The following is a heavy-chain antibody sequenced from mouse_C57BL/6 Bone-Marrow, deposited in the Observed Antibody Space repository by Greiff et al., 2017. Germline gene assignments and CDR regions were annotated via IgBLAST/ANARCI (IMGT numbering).Heavy chain of an antibody. V-gene: IGHV1-5*01. D-gene: IGHD2-3*01. CDR2: IYPGNSDT. CDR3: TRGHDGTYYFDY. CDR1: GYTFTSYW. Sequence: EVQLQQSGTVLARPGASVKMSCKTSGYTFTSYWMHWVKQRPGQGLEWIGAIYPGNSDTSYNQKFKGKAKLTAVTSASTAYMELSSLTNEDSAVYYCTRGHDGTYYFDYWGQGTTLTVSS. J-gene: IGHJ2*01.